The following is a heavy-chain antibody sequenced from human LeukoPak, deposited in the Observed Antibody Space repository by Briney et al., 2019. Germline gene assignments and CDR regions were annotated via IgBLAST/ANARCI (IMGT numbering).Heavy chain of an antibody. Sequence: AASVKVSCKVSGYSVNELSMHWVRQAPGLGLEWMGGFNREDDAPVYAQQFQGRVTMTEDTSTDTAYMELSSLRSEDTALYYCATLDSYYDTSGRPLLPDRGQGTLVTVSS. CDR3: ATLDSYYDTSGRPLLPD. CDR2: FNREDDAP. V-gene: IGHV1-24*01. D-gene: IGHD3-22*01. J-gene: IGHJ4*02. CDR1: GYSVNELS.